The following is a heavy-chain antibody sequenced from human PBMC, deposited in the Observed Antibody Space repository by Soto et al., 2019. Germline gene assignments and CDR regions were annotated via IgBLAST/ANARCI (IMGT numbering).Heavy chain of an antibody. J-gene: IGHJ3*02. CDR1: GFTFSDYY. V-gene: IGHV3-11*06. D-gene: IGHD4-17*01. CDR3: ARTNTPYYGGNAGAFDI. CDR2: ISHDSDYT. Sequence: QVQLVESGGGLVKPGGSLRLSCAASGFTFSDYYMSWIRQAPGQGLEWVSYISHDSDYTNYADSVRGRFSISRDNAQKSLYLQSNGLRAEDTALYYCARTNTPYYGGNAGAFDIWGQGTMVTVTS.